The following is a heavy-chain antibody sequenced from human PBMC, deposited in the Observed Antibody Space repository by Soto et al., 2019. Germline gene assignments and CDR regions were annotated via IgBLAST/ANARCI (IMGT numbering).Heavy chain of an antibody. CDR3: ARGLHSLCDY. CDR1: GFILSTNG. D-gene: IGHD2-21*01. V-gene: IGHV3-66*01. Sequence: GWSLRLSFAASGFILSTNGMSWVRQAPGKGLEWVSSITSTGSTYYADSVKGRFTISRDNSNNTLYVQMTSLSAEDTAVYYGARGLHSLCDYWGQGTLVTVS. J-gene: IGHJ4*02. CDR2: ITSTGST.